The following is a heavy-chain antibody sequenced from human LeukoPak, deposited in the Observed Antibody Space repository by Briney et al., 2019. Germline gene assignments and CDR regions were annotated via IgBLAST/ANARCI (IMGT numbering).Heavy chain of an antibody. D-gene: IGHD4-11*01. Sequence: SETLSLTCTVSGYSISSGYYWGWIRQPPGKGLEWIGSIYHSGSTYYNPSLKSRVTISVDTSKNQFSLKLSSVTAADTAVYYCARRPNAVTFDYWGQGTLVTVSS. CDR3: ARRPNAVTFDY. V-gene: IGHV4-38-2*02. J-gene: IGHJ4*02. CDR2: IYHSGST. CDR1: GYSISSGYY.